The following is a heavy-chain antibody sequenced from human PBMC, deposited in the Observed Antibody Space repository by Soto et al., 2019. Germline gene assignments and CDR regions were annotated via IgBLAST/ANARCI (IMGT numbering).Heavy chain of an antibody. D-gene: IGHD1-26*01. J-gene: IGHJ4*02. CDR2: IYTSGST. V-gene: IGHV4-4*07. CDR1: GDSMTKYY. Sequence: SETLSLTCTVSGDSMTKYYWSWIRQSAGKGLEWIGRIYTSGSTNYNPSLKSRVTMSIDTSNKHFSLSLKSVTAADTAVYYCARTVGAAYYFGFWGQGALVTVSS. CDR3: ARTVGAAYYFGF.